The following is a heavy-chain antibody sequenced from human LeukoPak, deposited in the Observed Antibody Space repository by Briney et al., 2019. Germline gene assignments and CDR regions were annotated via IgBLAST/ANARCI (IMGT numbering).Heavy chain of an antibody. Sequence: SETLSLTRTVSGGSISSYYWSWIRQPPGKGLEWIGYIYYSGSTNYNPSLKSRVTISVDTSKNQFSLKLSSVTAADTAVYYCARHRSGYGSGSLIDYWGQGTLVTVSS. V-gene: IGHV4-59*08. D-gene: IGHD3-10*01. CDR1: GGSISSYY. J-gene: IGHJ4*02. CDR3: ARHRSGYGSGSLIDY. CDR2: IYYSGST.